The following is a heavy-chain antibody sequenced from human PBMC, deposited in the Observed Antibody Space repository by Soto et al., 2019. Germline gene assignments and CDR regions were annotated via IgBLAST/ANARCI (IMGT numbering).Heavy chain of an antibody. D-gene: IGHD6-13*01. CDR1: GGGFSCCA. J-gene: IGHJ6*02. CDR3: ARAGGYSRTTPNPRASDMDV. V-gene: IGHV1-69*13. CDR2: IIPIFGTA. Sequence: GTSVKLTSKAPGGGFSCCASSWVRQEPGQGLEWMGGIIPIFGTANYAQKFQGRVTITADESTSTAYMELSSLRSEDTAVYYCARAGGYSRTTPNPRASDMDVWGQGTTVTVSS.